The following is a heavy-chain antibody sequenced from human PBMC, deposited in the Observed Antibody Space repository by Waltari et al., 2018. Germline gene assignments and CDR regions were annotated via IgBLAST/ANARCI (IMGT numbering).Heavy chain of an antibody. CDR2: TYCRSKWYN. CDR3: ARAGDSSGWYAHLSWNYYYYGMDV. Sequence: QVQLQQSGPGLVKPSQTLSLTCAISGDSVSSNSAAWNWIRQSPSRGLEWLGRTYCRSKWYNDYAVSVKSRITINPDTSKNQFSRQRNSVTPEETAVYYCARAGDSSGWYAHLSWNYYYYGMDVWGQGTTVTVSS. J-gene: IGHJ6*02. V-gene: IGHV6-1*01. D-gene: IGHD6-19*01. CDR1: GDSVSSNSAA.